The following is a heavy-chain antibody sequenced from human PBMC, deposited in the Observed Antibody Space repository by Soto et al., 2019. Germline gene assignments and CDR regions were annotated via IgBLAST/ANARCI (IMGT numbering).Heavy chain of an antibody. J-gene: IGHJ4*02. Sequence: PSETLSLTCTVSNDSINSGDHYWSWIRQRPGKGLEWIGYIYYTGITYYNPSLEGRASISVDTSKNQFSLHLRSVTAADTAVYYCARDKITGLFDYWGQGTLVTVSS. CDR1: NDSINSGDHY. V-gene: IGHV4-31*03. D-gene: IGHD2-8*02. CDR2: IYYTGIT. CDR3: ARDKITGLFDY.